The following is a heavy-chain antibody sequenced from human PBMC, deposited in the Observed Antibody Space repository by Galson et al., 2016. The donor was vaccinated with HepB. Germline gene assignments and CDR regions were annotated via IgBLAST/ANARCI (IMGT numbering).Heavy chain of an antibody. J-gene: IGHJ6*02. V-gene: IGHV1-18*01. Sequence: SVKVSCKASGYTFTTYGISWVRQAPRQGLEWMGWLSATNGNTNYEQNFQGRVTMTTDTSTSTSYLELRSLRSDDTAVYYCARDPSLYHDNTGSDFYHYGMDIWGQGTTVTVSS. CDR1: GYTFTTYG. CDR3: ARDPSLYHDNTGSDFYHYGMDI. D-gene: IGHD3-22*01. CDR2: LSATNGNT.